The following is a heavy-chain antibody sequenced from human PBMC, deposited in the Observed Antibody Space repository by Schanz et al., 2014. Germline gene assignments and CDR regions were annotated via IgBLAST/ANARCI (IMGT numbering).Heavy chain of an antibody. D-gene: IGHD6-13*01. CDR2: LTGSGTTT. J-gene: IGHJ4*02. CDR1: GFGFADYA. V-gene: IGHV3-23*04. Sequence: EVQLVESGGGVVRPGGSLRLSCAASGFGFADYAMSWVRQAPGKGLEWVSALTGSGTTTYYADSVKGRFTISRDNPKNTLDLQMNSLRAEDTAIYYCAKDLAAVGVFDYWGQGSLVTVSP. CDR3: AKDLAAVGVFDY.